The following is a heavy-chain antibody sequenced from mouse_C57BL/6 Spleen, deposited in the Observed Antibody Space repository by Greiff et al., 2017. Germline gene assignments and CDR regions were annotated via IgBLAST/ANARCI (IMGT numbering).Heavy chain of an antibody. V-gene: IGHV1-52*01. D-gene: IGHD1-2*01. J-gene: IGHJ4*01. CDR1: GYTFTSYW. CDR2: IDPSDSAT. Sequence: QVQLQQSGAELVRPGSSVKLSCKASGYTFTSYWMHWVKQRPIQGLEWIGNIDPSDSATHYNQKFKDKATLTVDKSSSTAYMQLSSLTSEDSAVYYCARSGAAGAMDYWGQGTSVTVSS. CDR3: ARSGAAGAMDY.